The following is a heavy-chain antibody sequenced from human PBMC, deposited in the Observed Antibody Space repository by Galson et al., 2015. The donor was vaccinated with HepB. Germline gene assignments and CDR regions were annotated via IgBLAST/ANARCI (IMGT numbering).Heavy chain of an antibody. CDR2: IIPILGIA. D-gene: IGHD2-2*03. CDR3: ASLDSPNLVPLPDY. Sequence: SVKVSCKASGGTFSSYTISWVRQAPGQGLEWMGRIIPILGIANYAQKFQGRVTITADKSTSPAYMELSSLRSEDTAVYYCASLDSPNLVPLPDYWGQGTLFTVSS. J-gene: IGHJ4*02. CDR1: GGTFSSYT. V-gene: IGHV1-69*02.